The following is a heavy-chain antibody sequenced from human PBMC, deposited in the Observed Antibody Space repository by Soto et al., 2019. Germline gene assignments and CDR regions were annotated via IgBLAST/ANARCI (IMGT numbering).Heavy chain of an antibody. CDR1: GGSTSSYY. D-gene: IGHD3-10*01. CDR3: ARHEVGPPRASWFDP. J-gene: IGHJ5*02. Sequence: SETLSLTCTVSGGSTSSYYWSWIRQPPGKGLEWIGYIYYSGSTNYNPSLKSRVTISVDTSKNQFSLKLSSVTAADTAVYYCARHEVGPPRASWFDPWGQGTLVTVSS. CDR2: IYYSGST. V-gene: IGHV4-59*08.